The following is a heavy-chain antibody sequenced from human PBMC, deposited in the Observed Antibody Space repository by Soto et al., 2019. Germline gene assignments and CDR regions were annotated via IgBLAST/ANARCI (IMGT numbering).Heavy chain of an antibody. D-gene: IGHD3-10*01. CDR2: ITDTGIYT. CDR1: GFTFSSYT. CDR3: AKLSPTEGSVS. V-gene: IGHV3-23*01. J-gene: IGHJ5*02. Sequence: EVQLLESGGDLAQPRGTLTLSCAASGFTFSSYTMTWVRQPPGKGLEWVSSITDTGIYTYYAESVKGRFTVSRDNSKSTLYLHMNSLRAEDTALYYCAKLSPTEGSVSWGQGTLVTVSS.